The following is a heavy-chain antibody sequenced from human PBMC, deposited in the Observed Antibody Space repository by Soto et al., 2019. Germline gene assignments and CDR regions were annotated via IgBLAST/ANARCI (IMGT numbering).Heavy chain of an antibody. D-gene: IGHD3-16*01. CDR2: TYYRSKWIH. CDR3: AGVVWFRGMDG. J-gene: IGHJ6*02. Sequence: SQTLSLTCDISGDSVSSSSAAWNWIRQSPSRGLEWLGRTYYRSKWIHEYTVSMESRITINPDTSKNQFSLHIYSVTPEDTAVYYCAGVVWFRGMDGWGQGTPGTVSS. V-gene: IGHV6-1*01. CDR1: GDSVSSSSAA.